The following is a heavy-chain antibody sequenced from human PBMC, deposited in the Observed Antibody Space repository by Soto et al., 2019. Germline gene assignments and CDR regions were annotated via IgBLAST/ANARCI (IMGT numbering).Heavy chain of an antibody. CDR2: TGSGTGPG. Sequence: SVKVCCKASAGSLSTNPISWVRQAPGQGLEWMGGTGSGTGPGNHAQKFQGRLTVTADKSTSTVYMELTNLSSEDTAVYYCARRDSGGFYRVFDSWGQGTLVTVYS. V-gene: IGHV1-69*06. D-gene: IGHD2-15*01. CDR3: ARRDSGGFYRVFDS. CDR1: AGSLSTNP. J-gene: IGHJ4*02.